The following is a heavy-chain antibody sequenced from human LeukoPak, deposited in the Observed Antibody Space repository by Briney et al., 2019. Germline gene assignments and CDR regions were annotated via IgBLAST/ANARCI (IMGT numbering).Heavy chain of an antibody. CDR1: GFTFSSYA. Sequence: PGGSLRLSCAASGFTFSSYAMSWVRQAPGKGLEWVPAISGSGGSTYYADSVKGRFTISRDNAKNSLYLQMNSLRAEDTAVYYCARAPSYDFWSGYYADYWGQGTLVTVSS. D-gene: IGHD3-3*01. V-gene: IGHV3-23*01. CDR3: ARAPSYDFWSGYYADY. CDR2: ISGSGGST. J-gene: IGHJ4*02.